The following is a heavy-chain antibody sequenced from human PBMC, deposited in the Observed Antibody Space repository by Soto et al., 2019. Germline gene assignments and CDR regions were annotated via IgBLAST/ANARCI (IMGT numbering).Heavy chain of an antibody. CDR3: TADRALPPDYGLDV. CDR2: IKRKVDGETT. D-gene: IGHD1-26*01. J-gene: IGHJ6*02. Sequence: DVQLVESGGGLVKTGGSLRLSCAASGFSLSDAWMNWVRQVPGKGLEWVGRIKRKVDGETTDYAAPVKGRFTFSRADSQNTLYQQMNSLQTEDTAAYYCTADRALPPDYGLDVWGQGTTVTVSS. CDR1: GFSLSDAW. V-gene: IGHV3-15*07.